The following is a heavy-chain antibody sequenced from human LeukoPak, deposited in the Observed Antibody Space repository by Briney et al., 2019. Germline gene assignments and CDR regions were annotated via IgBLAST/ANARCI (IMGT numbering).Heavy chain of an antibody. V-gene: IGHV3-30*18. J-gene: IGHJ6*03. D-gene: IGHD5-18*01. Sequence: GGSLRLSCAASGFTFSSYGMHWVRQAPGKGLEWVAVISYDGSNKYYADSVKGRLTISRDNSKNTLYLQMNSLRAEDTAVYYCANLPNLWGTAMVTQGYYYYYMDVWGKGTTVTVSS. CDR3: ANLPNLWGTAMVTQGYYYYYMDV. CDR1: GFTFSSYG. CDR2: ISYDGSNK.